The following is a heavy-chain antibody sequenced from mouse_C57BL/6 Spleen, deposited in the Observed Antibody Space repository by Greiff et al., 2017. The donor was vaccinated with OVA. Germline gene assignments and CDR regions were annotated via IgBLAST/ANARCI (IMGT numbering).Heavy chain of an antibody. CDR1: GYAFSSSW. CDR2: IYPGDGDT. D-gene: IGHD1-1*01. J-gene: IGHJ4*01. V-gene: IGHV1-82*01. Sequence: QVQLQQSGPELVKPGASVKISCKASGYAFSSSWMNWVKQRPGKGLEWIGRIYPGDGDTNYNGKFKGKATLTADKSSSTAYMQLSSLTSEDSAVYFCAVLHYGSRGAMDYWGQGTSVTVSS. CDR3: AVLHYGSRGAMDY.